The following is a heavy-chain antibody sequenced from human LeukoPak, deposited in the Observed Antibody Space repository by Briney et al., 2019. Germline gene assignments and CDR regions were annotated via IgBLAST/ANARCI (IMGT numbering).Heavy chain of an antibody. V-gene: IGHV3-15*01. Sequence: GGSLRLSCAASGFTFSNAWMSWVRQAPGKGLEWVGRIKSKTDGGTTDYAAPVKGRFTISRDDSKNTLYLQMNSLRAEDTAVYYCARESIYLDYWGQGTLVTVSS. CDR2: IKSKTDGGTT. CDR3: ARESIYLDY. J-gene: IGHJ4*02. CDR1: GFTFSNAW. D-gene: IGHD3-9*01.